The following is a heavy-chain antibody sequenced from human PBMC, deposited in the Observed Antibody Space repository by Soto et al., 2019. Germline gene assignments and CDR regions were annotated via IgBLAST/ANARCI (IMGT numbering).Heavy chain of an antibody. V-gene: IGHV4-61*01. CDR2: VYYSGTT. Sequence: SETLSLTCSVSGGSVSNKTYYWSWIRQPPGKRLEWIGYVYYSGTTSYNPSLKSRVTISVDLSKNQFSLRLSSVTTADTALYYCARTTAVPNTLRSRYFFDYWGQGTLVTVSS. J-gene: IGHJ4*02. D-gene: IGHD4-17*01. CDR1: GGSVSNKTYY. CDR3: ARTTAVPNTLRSRYFFDY.